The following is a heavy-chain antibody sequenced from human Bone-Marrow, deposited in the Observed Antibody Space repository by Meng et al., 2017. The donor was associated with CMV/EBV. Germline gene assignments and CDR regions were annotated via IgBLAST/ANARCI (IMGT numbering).Heavy chain of an antibody. CDR3: AKGSVVTTLGDYYYYYGMGV. D-gene: IGHD4-23*01. CDR2: ISGSGGST. J-gene: IGHJ6*02. CDR1: GFTFSSYA. V-gene: IGHV3-23*01. Sequence: GGSLRLSCAASGFTFSSYAMSWVRQAPGKGLEWVSAISGSGGSTYYADSVKGRFTISRDNSKNTLYLQMNSLRAEDTAVYYCAKGSVVTTLGDYYYYYGMGVWGQGTTVTVSS.